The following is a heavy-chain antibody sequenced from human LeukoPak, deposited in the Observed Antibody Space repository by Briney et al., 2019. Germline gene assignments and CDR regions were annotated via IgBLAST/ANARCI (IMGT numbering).Heavy chain of an antibody. CDR2: IYHSGST. J-gene: IGHJ4*02. V-gene: IGHV4-30-2*01. CDR3: ARDRELANFDY. D-gene: IGHD6-13*01. Sequence: SQTLSLTCTVSGGSISSGGYYWSWIRQPPGKGLEWIGYIYHSGSTYYNPSLKSRVTISVDTSKNQFSLKLSSVTAADTAVYYCARDRELANFDYWAREPWSPSPQ. CDR1: GGSISSGGYY.